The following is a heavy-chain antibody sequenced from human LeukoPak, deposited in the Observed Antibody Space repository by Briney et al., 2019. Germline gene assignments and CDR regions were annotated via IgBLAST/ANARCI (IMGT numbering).Heavy chain of an antibody. V-gene: IGHV5-51*01. CDR2: VYPGDSNT. CDR1: GYSFTNNW. D-gene: IGHD2-15*01. CDR3: VRTPTCSSGSCYPNWFDS. J-gene: IGHJ5*01. Sequence: GESLKISCQGSGYSFTNNWIGWVRKMPGKGLEWMAIVYPGDSNTKCSPSFQGQVTISADKSISTVYLQWSRLKASDTAMYYCVRTPTCSSGSCYPNWFDSWGQGTLVTVSS.